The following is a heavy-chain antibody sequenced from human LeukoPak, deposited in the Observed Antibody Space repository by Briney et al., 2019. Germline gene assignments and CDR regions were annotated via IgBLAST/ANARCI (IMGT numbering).Heavy chain of an antibody. CDR3: ASLGGQLPSYNWFDP. J-gene: IGHJ5*02. CDR2: INHSGST. CDR1: GGSISSSSYY. V-gene: IGHV4-39*07. Sequence: PSETLSLTCTVSGGSISSSSYYWAWIRQPPGKGLEWIGEINHSGSTNYNPSLKSRVTISVDTSKNQFSLKLSSVTAADTAVYYCASLGGQLPSYNWFDPWGQGTLVTVSS. D-gene: IGHD2-2*01.